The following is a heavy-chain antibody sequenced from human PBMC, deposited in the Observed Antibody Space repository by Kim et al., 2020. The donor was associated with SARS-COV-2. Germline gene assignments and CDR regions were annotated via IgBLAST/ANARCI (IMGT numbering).Heavy chain of an antibody. D-gene: IGHD6-13*01. Sequence: GKGLEWIGSIYYSGSTYYSPTHKSRVTISVDTSKNQFSLKLSSVTAADTAVYYCARRPIAAAGYYYFDYWGQGTLVTVSS. V-gene: IGHV4-39*01. J-gene: IGHJ4*02. CDR2: IYYSGST. CDR3: ARRPIAAAGYYYFDY.